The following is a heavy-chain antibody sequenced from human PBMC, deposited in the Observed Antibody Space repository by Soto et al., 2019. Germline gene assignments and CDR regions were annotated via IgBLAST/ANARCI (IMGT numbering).Heavy chain of an antibody. CDR3: ARTAGWQQLVPTHKNWFDP. CDR1: GFSLSTSGVG. Sequence: QITLKESGPTLVKPTQTLTLTCTFSGFSLSTSGVGVGWIRQPPGKALEWLALIYWDDDKRYSPSLKSRLTITKDTSKHQVVLTMTNMDPVDTATYYCARTAGWQQLVPTHKNWFDPWGQGTLVTVSS. V-gene: IGHV2-5*02. D-gene: IGHD6-13*01. CDR2: IYWDDDK. J-gene: IGHJ5*02.